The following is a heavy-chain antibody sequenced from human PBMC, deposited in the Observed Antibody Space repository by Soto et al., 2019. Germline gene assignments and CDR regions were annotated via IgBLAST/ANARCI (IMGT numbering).Heavy chain of an antibody. D-gene: IGHD6-19*01. V-gene: IGHV1-2*04. J-gene: IGHJ4*02. CDR3: AREQWLAFDY. CDR1: GYTFTGYY. CDR2: INPNSGGT. Sequence: ASVKVSFKASGYTFTGYYMHWVRQAPGQGLEWMGWINPNSGGTNYAQKFQGWVTMTRDTSISTAYMELSRLRSDDTALYYCAREQWLAFDYWGQGTLVTVSS.